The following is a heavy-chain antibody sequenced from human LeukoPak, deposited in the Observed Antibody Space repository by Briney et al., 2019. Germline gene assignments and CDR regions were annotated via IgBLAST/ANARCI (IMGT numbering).Heavy chain of an antibody. Sequence: GGSLRLSCAASGFSFDIYAMGWVRQAPGKGLEWVSVIGATGVDRHYADTVRGRFIISRDNSKNTLYLQMNSLRAEDTAVYYCAQDGASIRFDNWGQGTLVTVSS. V-gene: IGHV3-23*01. CDR2: IGATGVDR. D-gene: IGHD3-16*01. CDR3: AQDGASIRFDN. J-gene: IGHJ4*02. CDR1: GFSFDIYA.